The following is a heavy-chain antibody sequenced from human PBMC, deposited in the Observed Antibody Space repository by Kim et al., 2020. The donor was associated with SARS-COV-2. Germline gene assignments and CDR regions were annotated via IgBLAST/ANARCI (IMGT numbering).Heavy chain of an antibody. Sequence: NADSVKGRLTISRDNAKNTLYLQMNSLRAEDTAVYYCSRRAYSSGWWYFDYWGQGTLVTVSS. CDR3: SRRAYSSGWWYFDY. J-gene: IGHJ4*02. V-gene: IGHV3-74*01. D-gene: IGHD6-19*01.